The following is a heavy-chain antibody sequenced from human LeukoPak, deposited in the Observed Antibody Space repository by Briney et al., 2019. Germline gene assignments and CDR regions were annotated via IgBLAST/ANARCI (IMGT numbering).Heavy chain of an antibody. CDR2: IDPSSTYI. CDR3: AKTASSSWGYFDY. J-gene: IGHJ4*02. D-gene: IGHD6-13*01. V-gene: IGHV3-21*01. Sequence: PGGSLRLSCAASGFTFRSYSMNWVRQAPGKGLEWVSAIDPSSTYIYYADSVKGRFTISRDNAENSLYLQMNSLRVEDTAVYYCAKTASSSWGYFDYWGQGTLVTVSS. CDR1: GFTFRSYS.